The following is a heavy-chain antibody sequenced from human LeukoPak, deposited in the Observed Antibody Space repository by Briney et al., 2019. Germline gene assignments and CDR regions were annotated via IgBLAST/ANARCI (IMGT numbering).Heavy chain of an antibody. CDR3: ARRGTLFGEFNFDY. Sequence: PGGSLRLSCAASGFTFSSYSMNWVRLAPGKGLEWVSFISSGSSYIYYADSVKGRFIISRDNAKNSLYLQMNSLRAEDTAVYYCARRGTLFGEFNFDYWGQGTLVTVSS. J-gene: IGHJ4*02. D-gene: IGHD3-10*02. CDR1: GFTFSSYS. V-gene: IGHV3-21*01. CDR2: ISSGSSYI.